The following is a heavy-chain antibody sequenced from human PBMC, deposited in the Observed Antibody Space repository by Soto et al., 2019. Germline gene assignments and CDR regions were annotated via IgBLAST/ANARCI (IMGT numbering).Heavy chain of an antibody. CDR3: GRCTSTSCHLGSDY. J-gene: IGHJ4*02. D-gene: IGHD2-2*01. CDR2: ISHDGINK. CDR1: GFTFSSYA. Sequence: GGSLSLSCAASGFTFSSYAMNWDRHAPGKGLEWVALISHDGINKYYADSVRGRFTISRDSSTNTLYLQMNSLRAADTAVYYCGRCTSTSCHLGSDYWGQGTLVTVSS. V-gene: IGHV3-30-3*01.